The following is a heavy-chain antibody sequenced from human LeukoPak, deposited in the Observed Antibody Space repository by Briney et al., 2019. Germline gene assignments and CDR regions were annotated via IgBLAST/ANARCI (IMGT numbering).Heavy chain of an antibody. CDR3: ARDTGFSGTKYPDY. CDR1: GFTFSNYW. J-gene: IGHJ4*02. Sequence: GGSLRLSCAASGFTFSNYWMTWVRRAPGKGLEWVANIRRDGSETHYVDSVMGRFTISRDNAKNSLYLQMNSLRAEDTALYYCARDTGFSGTKYPDYWGQGTLVTVSS. CDR2: IRRDGSET. D-gene: IGHD1-26*01. V-gene: IGHV3-7*01.